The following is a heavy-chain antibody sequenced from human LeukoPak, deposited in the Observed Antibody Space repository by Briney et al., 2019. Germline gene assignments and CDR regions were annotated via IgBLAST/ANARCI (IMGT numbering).Heavy chain of an antibody. J-gene: IGHJ4*02. V-gene: IGHV3-21*01. CDR1: GFTFSSYS. Sequence: PGRSLRLSCAASGFTFSSYSMNWVRQAPGKGLEWVSSISSSSSYIYYADSVKGRFTISRDNAKNSLYLQMNSLRAEDTAVYYCARGDCSGGSCYWGEWGDYWGQGTLVTVSS. D-gene: IGHD2-15*01. CDR3: ARGDCSGGSCYWGEWGDY. CDR2: ISSSSSYI.